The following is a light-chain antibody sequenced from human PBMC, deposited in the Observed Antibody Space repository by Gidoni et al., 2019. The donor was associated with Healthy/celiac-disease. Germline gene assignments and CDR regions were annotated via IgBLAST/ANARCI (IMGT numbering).Light chain of an antibody. V-gene: IGKV3-15*01. CDR1: QSVSSN. CDR3: QQYNNWPWYT. Sequence: EIVMTQSPATLSVSPGERATLSCRASQSVSSNLAWSQQKPGQAPRLLIYGASTRATGIPARFSGSGSGTEFTLTISSLQSEDFAVYYCQQYNNWPWYTFGQGTKLEIK. CDR2: GAS. J-gene: IGKJ2*01.